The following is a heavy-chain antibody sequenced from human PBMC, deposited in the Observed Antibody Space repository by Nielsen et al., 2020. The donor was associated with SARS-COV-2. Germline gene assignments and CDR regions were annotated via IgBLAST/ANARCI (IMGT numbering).Heavy chain of an antibody. CDR1: GFTFSSYW. V-gene: IGHV3-7*03. CDR3: ARGGRYCSSTSCYHNWFDP. D-gene: IGHD2-2*01. Sequence: GRSLRLSCAASGFTFSSYWMSWVRQAPGKGLEWVANIKQDGSEKYYVDSVKGRFTISRDNAKNSLYLQMNSLRAEDTAVYYCARGGRYCSSTSCYHNWFDPWGQGTLVTVSS. CDR2: IKQDGSEK. J-gene: IGHJ5*02.